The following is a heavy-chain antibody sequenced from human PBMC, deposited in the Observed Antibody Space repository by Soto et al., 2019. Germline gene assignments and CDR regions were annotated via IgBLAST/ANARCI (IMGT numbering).Heavy chain of an antibody. CDR2: ISGSGGST. D-gene: IGHD3-10*01. CDR3: AKDEEFGYYYYYMDV. Sequence: GGSLRLSCAASGFTFSSYAMSWVRQAPGKGLEWVSAISGSGGSTYYADSVKGRFTISRDNSKNTLYLQMNSLRAEDTAVYYCAKDEEFGYYYYYMDVWGKGTTVTVSS. CDR1: GFTFSSYA. J-gene: IGHJ6*03. V-gene: IGHV3-23*01.